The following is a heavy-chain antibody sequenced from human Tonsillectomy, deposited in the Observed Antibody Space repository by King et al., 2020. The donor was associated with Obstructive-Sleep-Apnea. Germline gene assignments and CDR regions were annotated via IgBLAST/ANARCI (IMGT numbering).Heavy chain of an antibody. CDR2: ISGSGGST. CDR1: GFTFSSYA. V-gene: IGHV3-23*04. Sequence: VQLVESGGGLVQPGGSLRLSCAASGFTFSSYAMSWVRQAPGKGLEWGSAISGSGGSTYYADSVKGRFTIPRDNSKNTLYLQMNSLRAEDTAVYYCARVGDSSGYYYFDYWGQGTLVTVSS. J-gene: IGHJ4*02. D-gene: IGHD3-22*01. CDR3: ARVGDSSGYYYFDY.